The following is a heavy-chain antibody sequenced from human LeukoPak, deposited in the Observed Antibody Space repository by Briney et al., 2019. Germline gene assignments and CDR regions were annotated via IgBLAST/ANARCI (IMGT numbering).Heavy chain of an antibody. J-gene: IGHJ5*02. D-gene: IGHD6-19*01. CDR1: GDSISSGSYS. CDR2: IHYSGST. V-gene: IGHV4-39*01. Sequence: PSETLSLTCTVSGDSISSGSYSWGWIRQPPGKGLEWIVSIHYSGSTYYNPSLNSRVTISVDTPKNQFSLKLSFVTAADTAVYYCARPLASGWYSWFDPWGQGTLVTVSS. CDR3: ARPLASGWYSWFDP.